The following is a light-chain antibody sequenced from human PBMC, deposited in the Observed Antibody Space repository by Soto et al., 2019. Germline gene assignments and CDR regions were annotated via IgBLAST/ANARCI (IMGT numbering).Light chain of an antibody. J-gene: IGKJ4*01. CDR3: QHYNNLWG. Sequence: EIVMTQSPATLSVSPGERVTLSCRASQSVRSNLAWYQQKPGQVPRVLIYGASTRAIGIPDRFSGSGSGTEFNLTISSLQYEDFAVHYCQHYNNLWGFGGGTKVEIK. CDR2: GAS. CDR1: QSVRSN. V-gene: IGKV3-15*01.